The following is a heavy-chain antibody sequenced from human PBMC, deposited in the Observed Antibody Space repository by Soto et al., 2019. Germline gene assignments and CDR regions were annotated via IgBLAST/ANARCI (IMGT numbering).Heavy chain of an antibody. J-gene: IGHJ4*02. CDR2: INWNGGNT. Sequence: EVQLVESGGAVVRPGGSLRLPCAASGFTFDDYAMSWVRQAPGKGLEWVAAINWNGGNTTYADSLKGRFTISRDNAKNSLHLQISSLRAEDTALYYCARCSSTSCYIMASFDYWGQGTLVTVSS. V-gene: IGHV3-20*04. D-gene: IGHD2-2*02. CDR1: GFTFDDYA. CDR3: ARCSSTSCYIMASFDY.